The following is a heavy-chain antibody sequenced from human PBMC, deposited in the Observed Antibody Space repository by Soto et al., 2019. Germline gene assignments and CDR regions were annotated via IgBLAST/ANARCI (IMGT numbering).Heavy chain of an antibody. J-gene: IGHJ3*02. V-gene: IGHV3-7*03. CDR1: GFTPGSYW. D-gene: IGHD3-10*01. CDR2: IQQDGRER. Sequence: GGSLRLSCEASGFTPGSYWMAWVRQAPGKGLEWVANIQQDGRERHYGDSVKGRFTISRDNAKNSLYLEMNSLRAEDTAFYYCVREGRLLGAFDIWGQGTMVTVSS. CDR3: VREGRLLGAFDI.